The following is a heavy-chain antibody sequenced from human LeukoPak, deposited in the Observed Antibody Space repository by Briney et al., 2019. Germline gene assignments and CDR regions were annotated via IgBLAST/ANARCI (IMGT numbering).Heavy chain of an antibody. D-gene: IGHD6-6*01. CDR1: GFTFSTFA. V-gene: IGHV3-23*01. CDR3: ARDPVENSRSSDLYYFQY. J-gene: IGHJ4*02. Sequence: PGGPLRLSCAASGFTFSTFAMSWVRQAPGKGLEWVSSISGNGGSAYYADSVKGRFTISRENSKNTLYLQMNSLRAEDTAVYYCARDPVENSRSSDLYYFQYWGQGTLVTVSS. CDR2: ISGNGGSA.